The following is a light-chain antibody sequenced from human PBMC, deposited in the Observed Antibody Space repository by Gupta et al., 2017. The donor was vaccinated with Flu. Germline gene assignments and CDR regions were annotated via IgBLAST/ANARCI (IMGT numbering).Light chain of an antibody. CDR3: TSYAGSNNFVV. Sequence: QSALTQPPSASGSPGRSSTISCTGTSSAHGNYNYVCWYQQHPGKAPNIMIYEVSGGPSGVPDRFSGTKSGNTASLTGSGLQAEDEADYYCTSYAGSNNFVVFGGGTKLTVL. J-gene: IGLJ2*01. CDR1: SSAHGNYNY. CDR2: EVS. V-gene: IGLV2-8*01.